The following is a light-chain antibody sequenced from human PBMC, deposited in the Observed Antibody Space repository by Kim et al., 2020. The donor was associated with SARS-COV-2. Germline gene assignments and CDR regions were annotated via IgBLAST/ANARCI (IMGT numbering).Light chain of an antibody. CDR3: KSFTSSSTFI. Sequence: GQSITIACTCTASDVGDYNYLSWYQQHPGKVPKLIISNVNERTSGVSSRFSCSKAGSTASLTISVLQADDDAYYYCKSFTSSSTFIFGTGTKVTVL. CDR1: ASDVGDYNY. J-gene: IGLJ1*01. V-gene: IGLV2-14*03. CDR2: NVN.